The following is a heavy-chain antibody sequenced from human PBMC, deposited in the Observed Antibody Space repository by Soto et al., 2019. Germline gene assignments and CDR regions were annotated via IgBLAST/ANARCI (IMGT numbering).Heavy chain of an antibody. D-gene: IGHD5-12*01. CDR2: IRSKANSYAT. CDR1: GFTFSGSA. V-gene: IGHV3-73*01. CDR3: TRPTGPYSGYDSFRPDRYYYYYMDV. Sequence: GGSLRLSCAASGFTFSGSAMHWVRQASGKGLEWVGRIRSKANSYATAYAASVKGRFTISRDDSKNTAYLQMNSLKTEDTAVYYCTRPTGPYSGYDSFRPDRYYYYYMDVWGKGTTVTVSS. J-gene: IGHJ6*03.